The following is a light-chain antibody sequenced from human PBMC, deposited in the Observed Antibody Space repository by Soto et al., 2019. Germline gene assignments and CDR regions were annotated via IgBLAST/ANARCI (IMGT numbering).Light chain of an antibody. Sequence: EVVLTQSPVTLSLSPGERATLSCRASQSVSSYLAWYQQKPGQAPRLLIYDVSNRATGIPDRFSGSGSGTDFTLTISRLEPEDFAVYYCQQYDSSGTFGQGTKVDIK. V-gene: IGKV3-20*01. CDR3: QQYDSSGT. CDR1: QSVSSY. CDR2: DVS. J-gene: IGKJ1*01.